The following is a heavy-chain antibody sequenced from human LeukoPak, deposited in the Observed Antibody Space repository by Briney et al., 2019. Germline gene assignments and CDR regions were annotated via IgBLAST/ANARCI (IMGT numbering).Heavy chain of an antibody. CDR2: INYIGNT. CDR3: ARGVRQLDIKYYYYYYYMDV. CDR1: GFTSGSY. J-gene: IGHJ6*03. D-gene: IGHD6-6*01. Sequence: GSLRLSCAASGFTSGSYWSWIRQPPGKGPEWIGEINYIGNTNYNPSLKSRVSISVDTSKNQFSLKLSSVTAADTAVYYCARGVRQLDIKYYYYYYYMDVWGKGTTVTVSS. V-gene: IGHV4-34*01.